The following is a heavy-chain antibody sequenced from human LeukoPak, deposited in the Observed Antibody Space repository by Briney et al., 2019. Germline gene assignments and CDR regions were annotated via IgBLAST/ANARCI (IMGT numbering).Heavy chain of an antibody. CDR2: INPNSGGT. Sequence: SVKVSCKASGYTFTSYGISWVRQAPGQGLEWMGWINPNSGGTNYAQKFQGRVTMTRDTSISTAYMELSRLRSDDTAVYYCASGGSSWPPKDYWGQGTLVTVSS. CDR3: ASGGSSWPPKDY. D-gene: IGHD6-13*01. CDR1: GYTFTSYG. V-gene: IGHV1-2*02. J-gene: IGHJ4*02.